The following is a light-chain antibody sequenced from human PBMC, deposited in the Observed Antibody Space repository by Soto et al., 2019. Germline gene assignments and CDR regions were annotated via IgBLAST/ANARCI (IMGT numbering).Light chain of an antibody. V-gene: IGLV1-40*01. CDR1: SSNIGAGHD. CDR3: QSFDSNLSGWV. Sequence: QSVPTQPPSVSGAPGQRVTISCTGNSSNIGAGHDVHWYQQPPGTAPKLLIFRNNNRASGVPGRFSGARSGTSASLAITGLQTGDEADYYCQSFDSNLSGWVFGGGTKLTVL. CDR2: RNN. J-gene: IGLJ3*02.